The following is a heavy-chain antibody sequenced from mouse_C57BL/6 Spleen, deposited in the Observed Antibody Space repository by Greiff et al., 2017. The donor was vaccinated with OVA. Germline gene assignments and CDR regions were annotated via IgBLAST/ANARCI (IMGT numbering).Heavy chain of an antibody. CDR1: GFTFSSYA. V-gene: IGHV5-4*03. D-gene: IGHD3-2*02. Sequence: DVKLVESEGGLVKPGGSLKLSCAASGFTFSSYAMSWVRQTPEKRLEWVATISDGGSYTYYPDNVKGRFTISRDNAKNNLYLQMSHLKSEDTAMYYCARGSQAYYFDYWGQGTTLTVSS. CDR3: ARGSQAYYFDY. J-gene: IGHJ2*01. CDR2: ISDGGSYT.